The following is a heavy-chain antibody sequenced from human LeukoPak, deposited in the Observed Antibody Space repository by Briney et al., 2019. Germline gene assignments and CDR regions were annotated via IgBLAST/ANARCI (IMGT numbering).Heavy chain of an antibody. D-gene: IGHD5-18*01. CDR1: GFTFSSYA. Sequence: GGSLRLSCAASGFTFSSYAMSWVRQAPGKGLEWVSAIGGGGVSTYYADSVKGRFTISRDNSKNTLYLQMNSLRAEDTAAYYCAKDERGYSRNPDYWGQGTLVTVSS. CDR3: AKDERGYSRNPDY. V-gene: IGHV3-23*01. J-gene: IGHJ4*02. CDR2: IGGGGVST.